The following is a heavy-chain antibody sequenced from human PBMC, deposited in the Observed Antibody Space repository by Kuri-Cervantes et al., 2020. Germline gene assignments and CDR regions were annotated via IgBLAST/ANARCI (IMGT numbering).Heavy chain of an antibody. CDR2: IYYSGST. J-gene: IGHJ5*02. Sequence: SETLSLTCTVSGGSVSSGSYYWSWIRQPPGKGLEWIGYIYYSGSTNYNPSLKSRVTISVDTSKNQFSLKLSSVTAADTAVYYCAREDYYDSSGYSLPLHCWFDPWGQGTLVTVSS. D-gene: IGHD3-22*01. CDR3: AREDYYDSSGYSLPLHCWFDP. V-gene: IGHV4-61*01. CDR1: GGSVSSGSYY.